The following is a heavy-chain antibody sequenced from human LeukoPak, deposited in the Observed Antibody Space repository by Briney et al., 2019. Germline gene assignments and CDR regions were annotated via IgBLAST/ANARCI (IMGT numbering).Heavy chain of an antibody. D-gene: IGHD2-15*01. V-gene: IGHV4-61*02. CDR1: GGSISSGSYY. Sequence: SETLSLTXTVSGGSISSGSYYWSWIRQPAGKGLDWIGRIYTSGSTNYNPSLRSRVTISVDTSKNQFSLKLSSVTAADTAVYYCARETPSRYCSGGSCYSWGQGTLVTVSS. J-gene: IGHJ4*02. CDR2: IYTSGST. CDR3: ARETPSRYCSGGSCYS.